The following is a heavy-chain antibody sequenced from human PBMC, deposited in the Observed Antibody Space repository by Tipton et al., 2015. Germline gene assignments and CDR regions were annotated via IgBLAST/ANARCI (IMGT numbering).Heavy chain of an antibody. CDR2: ISHSGNT. D-gene: IGHD3-10*01. J-gene: IGHJ4*02. CDR1: VYSITTDYY. Sequence: TLSLTCAVSVYSITTDYYWVWIRQAPGKGLEWIGAISHSGNTFYNPSLKSRVTISADTSKNQFSLKLNSVTAADTAVYYCARGLLLWFGMTDYWGQGTLVTVSS. V-gene: IGHV4-38-2*01. CDR3: ARGLLLWFGMTDY.